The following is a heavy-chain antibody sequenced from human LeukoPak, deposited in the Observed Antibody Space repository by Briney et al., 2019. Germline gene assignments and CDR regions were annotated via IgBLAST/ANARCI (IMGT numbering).Heavy chain of an antibody. D-gene: IGHD6-13*01. J-gene: IGHJ6*03. CDR3: AKAMYSSSWMGYYYYYMDV. Sequence: SETLSLTCTVSGGSISSYYWSWIRQPAGKGLEWIGRIYTSGSTNYNPSLKSRVTMSVDTSKNQFSLKLSSVTAADTAVYYCAKAMYSSSWMGYYYYYMDVWGKGTTVTVS. CDR2: IYTSGST. CDR1: GGSISSYY. V-gene: IGHV4-4*07.